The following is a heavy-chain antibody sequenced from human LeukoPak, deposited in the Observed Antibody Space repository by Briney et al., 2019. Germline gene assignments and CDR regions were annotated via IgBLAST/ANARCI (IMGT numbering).Heavy chain of an antibody. CDR2: INSDGSST. D-gene: IGHD3-10*01. CDR3: ARGGRGFGEPLITGYMDV. CDR1: GFTFSSYW. J-gene: IGHJ6*03. V-gene: IGHV3-74*01. Sequence: GGSLRLSCAASGFTFSSYWMHWVRQAPGKGLVWVSRINSDGSSTSYADSVKGRFTISRDNAKNTLYLQMNSLRAEDTAVYYCARGGRGFGEPLITGYMDVWGKGTTVTVSS.